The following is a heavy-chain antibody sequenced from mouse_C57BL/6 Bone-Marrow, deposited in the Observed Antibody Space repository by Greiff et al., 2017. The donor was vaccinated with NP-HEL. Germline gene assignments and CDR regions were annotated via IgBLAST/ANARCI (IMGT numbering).Heavy chain of an antibody. CDR3: ARQYGYDVWYFDV. D-gene: IGHD2-2*01. V-gene: IGHV5-12*01. CDR2: ISNGGGST. J-gene: IGHJ1*03. CDR1: GFTFSDYY. Sequence: EVNLVESGGGLVQPGGSLKLSCAASGFTFSDYYMYWVRQTPEKRLEWVAYISNGGGSTYYPDTVKGRFTISRDNAKNTLYLQMSRLKSEDTAMYYCARQYGYDVWYFDVWGTGTTVTVSS.